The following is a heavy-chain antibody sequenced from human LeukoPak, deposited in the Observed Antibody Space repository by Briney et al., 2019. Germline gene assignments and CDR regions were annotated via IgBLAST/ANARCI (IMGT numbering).Heavy chain of an antibody. D-gene: IGHD3-10*01. CDR2: INPNSGGT. V-gene: IGHV1-2*02. Sequence: ASVKVSCKASVYTFTGYYMHWVRPAPGQGLEWMGWINPNSGGTNYAQKFQGRVTMTRNTSISTAYMELSSLRSEDTAVYYCARGGVNYYGSGSYYNARFFSWFDPWGQGTLVTVSS. J-gene: IGHJ5*02. CDR3: ARGGVNYYGSGSYYNARFFSWFDP. CDR1: VYTFTGYY.